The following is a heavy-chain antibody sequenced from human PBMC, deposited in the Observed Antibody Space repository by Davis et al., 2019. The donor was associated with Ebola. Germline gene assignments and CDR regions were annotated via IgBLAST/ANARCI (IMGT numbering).Heavy chain of an antibody. Sequence: GESLKISCVASGFTFSTYWMHWVRQAPGKGLEWVSYISSSSSTIYYADSVKGRFTISRDNAKNSLYLQMNSLRAEDTAVYYCARRIMITFGGVIVNADAFDIWGQGTMVTVSS. J-gene: IGHJ3*02. CDR3: ARRIMITFGGVIVNADAFDI. CDR1: GFTFSTYW. CDR2: ISSSSSTI. V-gene: IGHV3-48*01. D-gene: IGHD3-16*02.